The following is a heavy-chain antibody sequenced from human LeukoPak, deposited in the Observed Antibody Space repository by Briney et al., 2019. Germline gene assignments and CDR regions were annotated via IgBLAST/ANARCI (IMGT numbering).Heavy chain of an antibody. CDR2: INPNSGGT. J-gene: IGHJ4*02. CDR3: ARALQQLVGRVVD. D-gene: IGHD6-13*01. Sequence: ASVKASCKASGYTFTGYYMHWVRQAPGQGLEWMGWINPNSGGTNYAQKFQGRVTMTRDTSISTAYMELSRLRSDDTAVYYCARALQQLVGRVVDWGQGTLVTVSS. CDR1: GYTFTGYY. V-gene: IGHV1-2*02.